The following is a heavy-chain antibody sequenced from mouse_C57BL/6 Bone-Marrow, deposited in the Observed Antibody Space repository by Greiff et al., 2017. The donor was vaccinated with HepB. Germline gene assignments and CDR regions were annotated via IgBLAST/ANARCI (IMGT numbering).Heavy chain of an antibody. V-gene: IGHV1-78*01. CDR1: GYTFTDHT. J-gene: IGHJ4*01. CDR2: IYPRDGST. D-gene: IGHD2-4*01. CDR3: ARAHDYGSSYYAMDY. Sequence: VQRVESAAELVKPGASVKISCKVSGYTFTDHTIHWMKQRPEQGLEWIGYIYPRDGSTKYNEKFKGKATLTAEKSSSTAYMQLNSLTSEDSAVYFCARAHDYGSSYYAMDYWGQGTSVTVSS.